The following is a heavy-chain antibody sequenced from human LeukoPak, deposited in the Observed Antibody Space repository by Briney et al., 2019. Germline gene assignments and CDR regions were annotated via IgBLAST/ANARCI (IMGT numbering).Heavy chain of an antibody. CDR2: IIPILGIA. D-gene: IGHD6-13*01. CDR3: ARGYSSSWYWFDP. J-gene: IGHJ5*02. CDR1: GYTFTGYY. V-gene: IGHV1-69*04. Sequence: ASVKVSCKASGYTFTGYYMHWVRQAPGQGLEWMGRIIPILGIANYAQKFQGRVTITADKSTSTAYMELSSLRSEDTAVYYCARGYSSSWYWFDPWGQGTLVTVSS.